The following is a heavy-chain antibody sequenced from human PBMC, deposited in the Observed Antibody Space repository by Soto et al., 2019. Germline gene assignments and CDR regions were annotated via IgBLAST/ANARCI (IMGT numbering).Heavy chain of an antibody. J-gene: IGHJ4*02. CDR2: IKQDGSEK. CDR1: GFTFSSYW. D-gene: IGHD1-26*01. Sequence: GGSLRLSCAASGFTFSSYWMSWVRQAPGKGLEWVANIKQDGSEKYYVDSVKGRFTISRDNARNSLYLQMNSLRSEDTAVYYCARVVGAIGPPYYFDYWGQGTLVTVSS. CDR3: ARVVGAIGPPYYFDY. V-gene: IGHV3-7*05.